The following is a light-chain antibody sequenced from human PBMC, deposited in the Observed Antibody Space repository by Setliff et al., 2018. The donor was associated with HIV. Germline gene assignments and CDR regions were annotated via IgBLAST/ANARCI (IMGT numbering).Light chain of an antibody. CDR3: QSYDSSLSGVV. CDR1: SSNIGTGYD. Sequence: QSALTQPPSVSGAPGQRVTISCTGSSSNIGTGYDVHWYQQLPGTAPKLLIHDNNNRPSGVPDRFSGSKSGTSASLAITGLQAEDEADYYCQSYDSSLSGVVFGSGTKVTVL. J-gene: IGLJ1*01. CDR2: DNN. V-gene: IGLV1-40*01.